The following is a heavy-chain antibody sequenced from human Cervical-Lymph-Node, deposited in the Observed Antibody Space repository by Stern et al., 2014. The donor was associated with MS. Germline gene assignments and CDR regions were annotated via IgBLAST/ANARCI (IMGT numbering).Heavy chain of an antibody. CDR2: IYTSGST. CDR3: ARGRNGFGYDS. CDR1: GGPISSGTYY. J-gene: IGHJ4*02. D-gene: IGHD2-15*01. Sequence: QVQLQESGPGLVKPSQTLSLTCTVSGGPISSGTYYWSWIRQPAGKGLEWIGRIYTSGSTDYTSSLKSRVTISVDMSKNHLSLRLTNVTAADTAVYYCARGRNGFGYDSWGQGTLATVSP. V-gene: IGHV4-61*02.